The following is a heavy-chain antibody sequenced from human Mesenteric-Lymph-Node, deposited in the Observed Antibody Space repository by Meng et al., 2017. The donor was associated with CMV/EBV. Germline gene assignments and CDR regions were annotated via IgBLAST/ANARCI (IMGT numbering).Heavy chain of an antibody. CDR2: INPNSGGT. J-gene: IGHJ4*02. CDR3: ARSPKLQLENFDY. D-gene: IGHD6-13*01. Sequence: ASVKVSCKASGYTFTGYYMHWVRQAPGQGLEWMGWINPNSGGTNYAQKFQGRVTITADESTSTAYMELSSLRSEDTAVYYCARSPKLQLENFDYWGQGTLVTVSS. V-gene: IGHV1-2*02. CDR1: GYTFTGYY.